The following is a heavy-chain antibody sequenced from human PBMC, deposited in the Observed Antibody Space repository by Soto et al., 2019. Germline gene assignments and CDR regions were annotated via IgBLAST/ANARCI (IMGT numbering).Heavy chain of an antibody. J-gene: IGHJ6*02. CDR2: IYHAGSV. CDR1: GYSIASGYY. D-gene: IGHD3-16*01. Sequence: SETLSLTCAVSGYSIASGYYWAWIRQSPGKGLEWIGSIYHAGSVYYNPSLNSRVAVSLDTSKNHFSLKLTSVTAADTAVYYCARTFGYYGMDVWGQGTTVTVSS. CDR3: ARTFGYYGMDV. V-gene: IGHV4-38-2*01.